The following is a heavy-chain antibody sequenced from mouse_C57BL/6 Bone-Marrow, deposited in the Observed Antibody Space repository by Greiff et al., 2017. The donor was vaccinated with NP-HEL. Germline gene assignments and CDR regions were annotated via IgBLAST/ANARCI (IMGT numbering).Heavy chain of an antibody. CDR3: ARGIQFITTVEYYFDY. CDR2: IGPGSGST. Sequence: VQLQQSGAELVKPGASVKISCKASGYTFTDYYINWVKQRPGQGLEWIGKIGPGSGSTYYNEKFKGKATLTADKSSSTAYMQLSSLTSEDSAVYFCARGIQFITTVEYYFDYWGQGTTLTVSS. V-gene: IGHV1-77*01. J-gene: IGHJ2*01. D-gene: IGHD1-1*01. CDR1: GYTFTDYY.